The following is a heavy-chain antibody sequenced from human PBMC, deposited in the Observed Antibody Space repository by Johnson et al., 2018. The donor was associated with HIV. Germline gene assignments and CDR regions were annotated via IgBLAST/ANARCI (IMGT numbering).Heavy chain of an antibody. D-gene: IGHD5-24*01. Sequence: QVQLLESGGGVVQPGRSLRLSCAASGFTFSSYAMHWVRQAPGKGLSWVAVISYDGSHKYYADSVTGRFTISRDNSKNTLYLQMNSLRAEDTAVYYCARDRGRWLQFFTTPDAFDIWGQGTMVTVSS. V-gene: IGHV3-30-3*01. CDR2: ISYDGSHK. J-gene: IGHJ3*02. CDR3: ARDRGRWLQFFTTPDAFDI. CDR1: GFTFSSYA.